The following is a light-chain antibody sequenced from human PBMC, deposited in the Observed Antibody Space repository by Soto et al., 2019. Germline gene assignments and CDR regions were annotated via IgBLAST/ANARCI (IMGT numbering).Light chain of an antibody. V-gene: IGKV1-12*01. CDR3: HQANSFPRGT. CDR1: QGVSSW. Sequence: DIQMTQSPSSVSASVGDRFTITFRSSQGVSSWLAWFQRKPGKALKFRIYDASNLQSGVPSRFSGRGSGKDFTLTFSSPQPEDFAAYNGHQANSFPRGTFGQGTRLEIK. J-gene: IGKJ5*01. CDR2: DAS.